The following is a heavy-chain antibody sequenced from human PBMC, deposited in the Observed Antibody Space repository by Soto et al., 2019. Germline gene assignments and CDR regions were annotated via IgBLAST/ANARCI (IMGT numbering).Heavy chain of an antibody. J-gene: IGHJ3*02. V-gene: IGHV1-46*01. Sequence: ASVKVSCKASGYTFTSYYMHWVRQAPVQGLEWMGVINPSGGSTSYAQKFQGRVTMTRDTSTSTVYMELSSLRSEDTAVYYCARERYYDSSGTPRDAFDIWGQGTMVTVSS. D-gene: IGHD3-22*01. CDR3: ARERYYDSSGTPRDAFDI. CDR1: GYTFTSYY. CDR2: INPSGGST.